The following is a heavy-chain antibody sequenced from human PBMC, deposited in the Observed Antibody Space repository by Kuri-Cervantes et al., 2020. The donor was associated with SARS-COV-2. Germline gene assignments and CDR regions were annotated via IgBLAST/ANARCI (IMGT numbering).Heavy chain of an antibody. J-gene: IGHJ4*02. CDR1: GFTFDDYA. D-gene: IGHD2-2*01. CDR2: ISSSSSYI. V-gene: IGHV3-21*01. CDR3: ARGREANQLPPGY. Sequence: GGSLRLSCAASGFTFDDYAMHWVRQAPGKGLEWVSSISSSSSYIYYADSVKGRFTISRDNAKNSLYLQMYSLRAEDTAVYYCARGREANQLPPGYWGQGTLVTVSS.